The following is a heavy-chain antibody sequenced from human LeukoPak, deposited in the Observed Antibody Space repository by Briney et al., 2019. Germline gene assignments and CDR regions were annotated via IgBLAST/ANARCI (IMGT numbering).Heavy chain of an antibody. CDR3: ARGQLDYSNYPQTKYYFDY. CDR2: INPNSGGT. J-gene: IGHJ4*02. V-gene: IGHV1-2*02. D-gene: IGHD4-11*01. Sequence: ASVKVSCKASGYTFTGYYMHWVRQAPGQGLEWMGWINPNSGGTNYAQKFQGRVTITRNTSISTAYMELSSLRSEDTAVYYCARGQLDYSNYPQTKYYFDYWGQGTLVTVSS. CDR1: GYTFTGYY.